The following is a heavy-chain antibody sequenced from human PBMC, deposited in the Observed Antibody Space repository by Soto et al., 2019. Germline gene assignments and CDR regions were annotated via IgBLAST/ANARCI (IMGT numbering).Heavy chain of an antibody. V-gene: IGHV4-4*02. Sequence: QVELQESGPGLVKPSGTLSLTCAVSSDSITSSNRWSWVRQSPGKGREWTGEVSHSGSTNYIPSLKSRVTISVDKSRNQFSLRLNSVTAADTAVYYCARNRYGGYDFDYWGQGTLVTVSS. D-gene: IGHD5-12*01. CDR2: VSHSGST. J-gene: IGHJ4*02. CDR1: SDSITSSNR. CDR3: ARNRYGGYDFDY.